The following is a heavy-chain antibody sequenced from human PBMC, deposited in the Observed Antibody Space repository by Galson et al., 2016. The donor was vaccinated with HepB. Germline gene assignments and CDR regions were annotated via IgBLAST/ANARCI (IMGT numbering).Heavy chain of an antibody. J-gene: IGHJ4*02. V-gene: IGHV3-66*01. CDR2: IYSRGSA. D-gene: IGHD6-13*01. Sequence: SLRLSCAGSRFTVSRDYMSWVRQAPGKGLEWVSVIYSRGSAYYADSVKGRFTISRDNSKNTLYLQMNSLKAEDTAVYYCARDWGSSWCLHWGQGTLVTVSS. CDR1: RFTVSRDY. CDR3: ARDWGSSWCLH.